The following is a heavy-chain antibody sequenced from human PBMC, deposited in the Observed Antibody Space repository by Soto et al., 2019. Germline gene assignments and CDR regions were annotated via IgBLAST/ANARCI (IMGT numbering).Heavy chain of an antibody. J-gene: IGHJ6*02. CDR2: IYSGGST. CDR3: ARAEGIAAAGAYYYYYGMDV. V-gene: IGHV3-53*01. Sequence: GGSLRLSCAASGFTVSSNYMSWVRQAPGKGLEWVSVIYSGGSTYYADSVKGRFTISRDSSKNTLYLQMNSLRAEDTAVYYCARAEGIAAAGAYYYYYGMDVWGQGTTVTVSS. CDR1: GFTVSSNY. D-gene: IGHD6-13*01.